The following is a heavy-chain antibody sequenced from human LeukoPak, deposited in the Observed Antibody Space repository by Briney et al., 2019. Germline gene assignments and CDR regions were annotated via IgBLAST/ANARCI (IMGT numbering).Heavy chain of an antibody. CDR2: IKQDGSTK. CDR1: GFTFSTYW. V-gene: IGHV3-7*01. CDR3: AKTGGSGSPEDLINYYYYMDV. D-gene: IGHD3-10*01. J-gene: IGHJ6*03. Sequence: GGSLRLSCAASGFTFSTYWMSWVRQAPGKGLEWVANIKQDGSTKYYVDSVKGRFTISRDNSKNTLYLQMNSLRAEDTAVYYCAKTGGSGSPEDLINYYYYMDVWGKGTTVTVSS.